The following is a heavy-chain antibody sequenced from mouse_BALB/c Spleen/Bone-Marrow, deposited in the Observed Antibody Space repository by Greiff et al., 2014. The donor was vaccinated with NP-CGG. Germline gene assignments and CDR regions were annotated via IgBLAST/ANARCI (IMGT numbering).Heavy chain of an antibody. Sequence: LQQSGSELVRPGASVKLSCKASGYTFTSYWMHWVKQRHGQGLEWIGNIYPGSGSTNYDEKFKSKGTLTVDTSSSTAYMHLSSLTSEDSAVYCCTSWDYWGQGTTLTVSS. J-gene: IGHJ2*01. CDR3: TSWDY. V-gene: IGHV1S22*01. CDR2: IYPGSGST. CDR1: GYTFTSYW.